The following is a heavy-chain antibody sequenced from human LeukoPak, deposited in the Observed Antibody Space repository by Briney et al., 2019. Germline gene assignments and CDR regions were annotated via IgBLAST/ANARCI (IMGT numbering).Heavy chain of an antibody. CDR3: ARVLGHRDWFDP. CDR1: GYTFASYG. J-gene: IGHJ5*02. Sequence: AAVKLTRSSSGYTFASYGISGVRQPPGQGLEWMGWISAYNGNTNYAQKLQGRVTMTTDTSTSTAYMELRSLRSDDTAVYYCARVLGHRDWFDPWAQRAVVTVSS. CDR2: ISAYNGNT. V-gene: IGHV1-18*01. D-gene: IGHD1-26*01.